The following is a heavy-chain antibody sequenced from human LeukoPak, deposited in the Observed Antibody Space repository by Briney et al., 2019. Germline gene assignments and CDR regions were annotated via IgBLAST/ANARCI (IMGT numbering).Heavy chain of an antibody. J-gene: IGHJ3*02. CDR1: GYSFTSYW. Sequence: GESLKISCKGSGYSFTSYWIGWVRQMPGKGLGWMGIIYPGDSDTRYSPSFQGQVTISADKFISTAYLQWSSLKASDTAMYYCATIWTERYYYDSSGYPLGAFDIWGQGTMVTVSS. CDR3: ATIWTERYYYDSSGYPLGAFDI. V-gene: IGHV5-51*01. D-gene: IGHD3-22*01. CDR2: IYPGDSDT.